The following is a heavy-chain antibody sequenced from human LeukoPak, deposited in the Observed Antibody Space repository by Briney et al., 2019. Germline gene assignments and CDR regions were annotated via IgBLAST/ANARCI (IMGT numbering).Heavy chain of an antibody. D-gene: IGHD3-22*01. CDR1: GYTFTSYY. V-gene: IGHV1-46*01. CDR2: INPSGGST. Sequence: ASVKVSCKASGYTFTSYYMHWVRQAPGQGLEWMGIINPSGGSTSYAQKFQGRVTMTRDMSTSTVYMELSSLRSDDTAVYYCARWHYDRSGYYLVDYWGQGTLLTVSS. J-gene: IGHJ4*02. CDR3: ARWHYDRSGYYLVDY.